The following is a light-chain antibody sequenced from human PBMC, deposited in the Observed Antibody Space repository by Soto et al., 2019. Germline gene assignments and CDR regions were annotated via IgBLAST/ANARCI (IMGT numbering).Light chain of an antibody. J-gene: IGLJ1*01. CDR2: DVT. CDR1: SNDVGGSDS. V-gene: IGLV2-11*01. CDR3: LSYAGNYIYV. Sequence: QSVLTQPRSVSGSPGQSVTISCTGTSNDVGGSDSVSWYQHHPGEAPNLIMYDVTKRPSGVPDRFSASKSGNTASLTISRLQAEDETDYYCLSYAGNYIYVFGTGTKVTVL.